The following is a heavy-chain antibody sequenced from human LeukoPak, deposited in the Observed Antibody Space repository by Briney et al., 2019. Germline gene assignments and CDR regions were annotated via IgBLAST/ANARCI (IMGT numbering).Heavy chain of an antibody. J-gene: IGHJ4*02. CDR3: AKGPSISGTYHFDY. CDR1: GFTFTSHA. V-gene: IGHV3-23*01. D-gene: IGHD3-10*01. Sequence: GGSLRLSCAASGFTFTSHAMRWVRQAPGKGLDWVSSISNTGGSTYYADSVKGRFTISRDNSKNTLYLQMNSLRAEDTAVYYCAKGPSISGTYHFDYWGQGTLVTVSS. CDR2: ISNTGGST.